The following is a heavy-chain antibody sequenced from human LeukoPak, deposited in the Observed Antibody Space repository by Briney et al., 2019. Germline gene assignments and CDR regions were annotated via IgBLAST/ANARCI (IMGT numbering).Heavy chain of an antibody. Sequence: SQTLSLTCAVSGGSISSGGYSWSWIRQPPGKGLEWIGYIYHSGSTYYNPPLKSRVTISVDRSKNQFSLKLSSVTAADTAVYYCAGGCTNGVCFSPWAFDIWGQGTMVTVSS. J-gene: IGHJ3*02. CDR2: IYHSGST. CDR3: AGGCTNGVCFSPWAFDI. CDR1: GGSISSGGYS. D-gene: IGHD2-8*01. V-gene: IGHV4-30-2*01.